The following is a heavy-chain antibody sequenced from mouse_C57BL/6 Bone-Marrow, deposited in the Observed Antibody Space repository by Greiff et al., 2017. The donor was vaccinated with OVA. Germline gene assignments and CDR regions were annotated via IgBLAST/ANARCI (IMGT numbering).Heavy chain of an antibody. CDR1: GYTFTNYW. J-gene: IGHJ4*01. CDR3: ARWLLRAMDY. Sequence: QVQLQQSGAELVRPGTSVKMSCKASGYTFTNYWIGWAKQRPGHGLEWIGDIYPGGGYTNYNEKFKGKATLTADKSSSTAYMQFSSLTSEDAAIYYCARWLLRAMDYWGQGTSVTVSS. CDR2: IYPGGGYT. V-gene: IGHV1-63*01. D-gene: IGHD2-3*01.